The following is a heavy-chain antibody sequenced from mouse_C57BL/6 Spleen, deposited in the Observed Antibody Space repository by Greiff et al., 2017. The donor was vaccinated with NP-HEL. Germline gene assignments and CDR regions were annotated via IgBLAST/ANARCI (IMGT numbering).Heavy chain of an antibody. J-gene: IGHJ2*01. Sequence: QVQLKQSGAELVKPGASVKISCKASGYAFSSYWMNWVKQRPGKGLEWIGQIYPGDGDTNYNGKFKGKATLTADKSSSTAYMQLSSLTSEDSAVYFCARNGDLYYLDDWGQGTTLTVSS. CDR3: ARNGDLYYLDD. CDR2: IYPGDGDT. V-gene: IGHV1-80*01. D-gene: IGHD2-13*01. CDR1: GYAFSSYW.